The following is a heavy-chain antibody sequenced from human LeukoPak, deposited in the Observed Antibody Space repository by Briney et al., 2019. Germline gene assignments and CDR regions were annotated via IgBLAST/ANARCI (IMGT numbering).Heavy chain of an antibody. D-gene: IGHD1-26*01. CDR2: ISGGGGST. Sequence: GGSLRLSCAASGFTFSSYGMHWVRQAPGKGLEWVSAISGGGGSTYYAGSVTGRFTISRDNSKNTLYLQMNGLRAEDTAVYYCAKAHSGSYYSGINWGQGTLVTVSS. CDR3: AKAHSGSYYSGIN. V-gene: IGHV3-23*01. CDR1: GFTFSSYG. J-gene: IGHJ4*02.